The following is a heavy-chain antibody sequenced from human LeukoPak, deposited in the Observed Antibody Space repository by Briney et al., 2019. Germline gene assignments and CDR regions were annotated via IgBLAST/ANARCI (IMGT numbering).Heavy chain of an antibody. CDR3: ARASYGDYVFDY. CDR1: GGSISSGGYS. CDR2: IYHSGST. V-gene: IGHV4-30-2*01. J-gene: IGHJ4*02. Sequence: SETLSLTCAVSGGSISSGGYSWSWIRPPPGKGLEWIGYIYHSGSTYYNPSLKSRVTISVDRSKNQFSLKLSSVTAADTAVYYCARASYGDYVFDYWGQGTLVTVSS. D-gene: IGHD4-17*01.